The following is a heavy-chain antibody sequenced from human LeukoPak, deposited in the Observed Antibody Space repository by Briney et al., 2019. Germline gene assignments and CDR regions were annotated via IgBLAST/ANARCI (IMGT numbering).Heavy chain of an antibody. J-gene: IGHJ4*02. Sequence: GGSLRLSCTASGFTFGDYAMSWVRQAPGKGREWVGFSRSKSYGGTTEYAASVKGRFTISRDYSKSIAYLQMNSLKTEDTAVYYCTRDGLGYYDYVWGSYRPEDYWGQGTLVTVSS. CDR1: GFTFGDYA. D-gene: IGHD3-16*02. V-gene: IGHV3-49*04. CDR2: SRSKSYGGTT. CDR3: TRDGLGYYDYVWGSYRPEDY.